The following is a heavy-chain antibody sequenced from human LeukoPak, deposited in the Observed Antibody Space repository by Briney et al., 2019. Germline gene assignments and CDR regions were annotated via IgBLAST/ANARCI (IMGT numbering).Heavy chain of an antibody. V-gene: IGHV4-4*07. J-gene: IGHJ5*02. CDR3: ARDETRDGETNWFDP. CDR2: IYTSGST. Sequence: SETLSLTCTVSGGSISSYYWSWIRQPAGKGLEWIGRIYTSGSTNYNPSLKSRVTMSVDTSKNQFSLKLGSVTAADTAVYYCARDETRDGETNWFDPWGQGTLATVSS. D-gene: IGHD3-10*01. CDR1: GGSISSYY.